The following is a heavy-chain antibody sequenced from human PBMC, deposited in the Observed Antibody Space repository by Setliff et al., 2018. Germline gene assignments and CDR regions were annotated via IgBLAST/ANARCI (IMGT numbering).Heavy chain of an antibody. CDR2: IYTSGST. V-gene: IGHV4-38-2*02. D-gene: IGHD1-26*01. CDR3: ARKGISALSGAFDM. Sequence: SETLSLTCTVSGYSISSGYYWGWIRQPPGKGLEWIGRIYTSGSTNYNPSLKSRVTMSVDTSKNQSSLKLSSVTAADTAVYYCARKGISALSGAFDMWGQGTMVTVSS. CDR1: GYSISSGYY. J-gene: IGHJ3*02.